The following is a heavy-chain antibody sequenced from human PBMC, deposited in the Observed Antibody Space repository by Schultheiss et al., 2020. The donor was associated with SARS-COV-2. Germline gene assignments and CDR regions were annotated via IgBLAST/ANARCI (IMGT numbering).Heavy chain of an antibody. CDR2: INHSGST. CDR3: ARRGGSTVGAFDI. CDR1: GGSFSGYY. J-gene: IGHJ3*02. D-gene: IGHD4-23*01. Sequence: SETLSLTCAVYGGSFSGYYWSWIRQPPGKGLEWIGEINHSGSTNYNPSLKSRVTISVDTSKNQFSLKLSSVTAVDTAVYYCARRGGSTVGAFDIWGQGTMVTVSS. V-gene: IGHV4-34*09.